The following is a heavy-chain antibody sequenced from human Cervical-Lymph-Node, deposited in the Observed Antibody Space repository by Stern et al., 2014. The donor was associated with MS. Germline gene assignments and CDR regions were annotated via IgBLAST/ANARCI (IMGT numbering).Heavy chain of an antibody. Sequence: EDQLVESGGGLVQPGGSLRLSCAASGFTFSSYAMSWVRQAPGKGLEWVSGISGSGGRTYYADSVKGRFTISRDNSKNTLYLQMNSLRAEDTAVYYCANNIVATEDFDYWGQGTLVTVSS. D-gene: IGHD5-12*01. J-gene: IGHJ4*02. CDR3: ANNIVATEDFDY. V-gene: IGHV3-23*04. CDR1: GFTFSSYA. CDR2: ISGSGGRT.